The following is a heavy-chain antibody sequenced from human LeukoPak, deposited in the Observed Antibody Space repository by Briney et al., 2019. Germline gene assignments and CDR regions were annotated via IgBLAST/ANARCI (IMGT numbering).Heavy chain of an antibody. CDR3: AREGYGDYALDY. CDR2: IWYDGSNK. D-gene: IGHD4-17*01. J-gene: IGHJ4*02. Sequence: PGGSLRLSCAASGFSFNSYAMHWVRQAPGKGLEWVAVIWYDGSNKFYADSVKGRFTISRDNSKNTLYLQMNSLRAEDTAVYYCAREGYGDYALDYWGQGTLVTVSS. V-gene: IGHV3-33*01. CDR1: GFSFNSYA.